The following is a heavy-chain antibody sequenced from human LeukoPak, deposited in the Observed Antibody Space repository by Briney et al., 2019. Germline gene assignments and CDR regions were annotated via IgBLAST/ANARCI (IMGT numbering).Heavy chain of an antibody. CDR2: INWNGGST. CDR3: AKDRYSIWYLTLDY. CDR1: GFTFSNAW. Sequence: GGSLRLSCAASGFTFSNAWMSWVRQAPGKGLEWVSGINWNGGSTGYADSVKGRFTISRDNAKNSPYLQMNSLRAEGTAVYYCAKDRYSIWYLTLDYWGQGTLVTVSS. V-gene: IGHV3-20*04. D-gene: IGHD6-13*01. J-gene: IGHJ4*02.